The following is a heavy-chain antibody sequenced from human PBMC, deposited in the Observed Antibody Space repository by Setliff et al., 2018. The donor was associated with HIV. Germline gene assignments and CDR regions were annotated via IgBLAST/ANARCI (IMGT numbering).Heavy chain of an antibody. CDR3: VRRGVPDF. CDR1: GFTFNTYA. V-gene: IGHV3-23*01. Sequence: PRGSLRLSCEGSGFTFNTYAMTWVRQTPGKGLERVAAISGRGSKTYYGDSLKGRSTISRDNSNNTLFLQMTRLTVDDTGIYYCVRRGVPDFWGQGTQVTVSS. CDR2: ISGRGSKT. J-gene: IGHJ4*02.